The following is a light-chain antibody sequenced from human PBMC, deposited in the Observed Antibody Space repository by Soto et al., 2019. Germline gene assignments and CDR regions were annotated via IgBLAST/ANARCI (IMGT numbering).Light chain of an antibody. CDR1: RSNIGSNT. CDR3: AAWDDSLNVV. V-gene: IGLV1-44*01. CDR2: SNN. J-gene: IGLJ2*01. Sequence: QPVLTQPPSASGTPGQRVTIPCSGSRSNIGSNTVNWYQQLPGTAPNLLIYSNNQRPSGVPDRFSGSTSGTSASLAISGLQSEEEADYYCAAWDDSLNVVFGGGTKLTVL.